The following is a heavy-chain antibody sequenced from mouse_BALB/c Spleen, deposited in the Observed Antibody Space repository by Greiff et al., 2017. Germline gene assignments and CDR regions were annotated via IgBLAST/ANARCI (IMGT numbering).Heavy chain of an antibody. CDR3: ARRAGTFAY. CDR1: GYTFSSYW. CDR2: ILPGSGST. V-gene: IGHV1-9*01. Sequence: QVQLQQSGAELMTPGASVKISCKATGYTFSSYWIEWVKQRPGHGLEWIGEILPGSGSTNYNEKFKGKATFTADTSSNTAYMQLSSLTSEDSAVYYCARRAGTFAYWGQGTLVTVSA. D-gene: IGHD3-3*01. J-gene: IGHJ3*01.